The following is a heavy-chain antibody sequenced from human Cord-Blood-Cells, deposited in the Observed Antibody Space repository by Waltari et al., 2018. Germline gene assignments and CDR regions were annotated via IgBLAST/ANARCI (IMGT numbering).Heavy chain of an antibody. CDR1: GGSISSYY. CDR3: ARVGYGSGSYYPSTAARYYYYYMDV. CDR2: IYNSGST. D-gene: IGHD3-10*01. Sequence: QVQLQESGPGLVKPSETLSLTCTVSGGSISSYYWSWIRQPAGTGLEWIGRIYNSGSTNYNPSLKIRVTMSVDTSKNQFSLKLSSVTAADTAVYYCARVGYGSGSYYPSTAARYYYYYMDVWGKGTTVTVSS. J-gene: IGHJ6*03. V-gene: IGHV4-4*07.